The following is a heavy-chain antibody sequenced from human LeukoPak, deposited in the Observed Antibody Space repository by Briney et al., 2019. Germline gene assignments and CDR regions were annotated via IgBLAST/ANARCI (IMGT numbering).Heavy chain of an antibody. CDR1: GDSVSSNSAA. J-gene: IGHJ3*02. CDR3: ARDRGNAFDI. D-gene: IGHD3-10*01. CDR2: TYYRSKWYN. V-gene: IGHV6-1*01. Sequence: SQTLSLTCDISGDSVSSNSAAWNWIRQSPPRGLEWLGRTYYRSKWYNDYAVSVESRITIKPDTSKNQFSLQLNSVTPEDTAVYYCARDRGNAFDIWGQGTMVTVSS.